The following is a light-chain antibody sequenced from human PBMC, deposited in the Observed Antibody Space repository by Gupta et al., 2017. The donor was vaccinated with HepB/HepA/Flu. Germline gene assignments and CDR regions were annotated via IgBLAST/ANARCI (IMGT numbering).Light chain of an antibody. Sequence: SVLTQPPSVSAAPGQKVTIFCSGNSSNIGSHSVSWYQHLPGIAPKLLIYRNDQRPSGIPFRFAASKSGTSATLDITDLQSEDEAIYYCATREERLRGVFGGGTTLTAL. CDR1: SSNIGSHS. V-gene: IGLV1-51*02. J-gene: IGLJ3*02. CDR3: ATREERLRGV. CDR2: RND.